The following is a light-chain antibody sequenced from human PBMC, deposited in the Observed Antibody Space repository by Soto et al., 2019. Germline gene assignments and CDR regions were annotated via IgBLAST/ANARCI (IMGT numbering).Light chain of an antibody. CDR3: QQYNSYSGT. CDR2: KAS. CDR1: QSISSW. J-gene: IGKJ1*01. V-gene: IGKV1-5*03. Sequence: IQLTQSPSSLSASVGDRVTITCRASQSISSWLAWYQQKPGKAPKLLIYKASSLESGVPSRFRGSGSGTDFTLTISSLQPDDFETYYCQQYNSYSGTFGQGTKVDIK.